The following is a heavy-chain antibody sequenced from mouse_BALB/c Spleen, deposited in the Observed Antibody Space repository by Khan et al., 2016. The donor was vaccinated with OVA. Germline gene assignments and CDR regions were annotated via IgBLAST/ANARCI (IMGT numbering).Heavy chain of an antibody. V-gene: IGHV1-9*01. D-gene: IGHD2-14*01. CDR1: GYTFSSYW. CDR2: IFPGSFST. J-gene: IGHJ3*01. CDR3: ARGGYGGFDY. Sequence: QVQLQQSGGDLMKPGASVKISCKATGYTFSSYWIEWVKQRPGHGLEWIGQIFPGSFSTTYNEKFKGKATFTSDTSSNTAYMQRSSLTSEDSAVYYCARGGYGGFDYWGQGTLVTVSA.